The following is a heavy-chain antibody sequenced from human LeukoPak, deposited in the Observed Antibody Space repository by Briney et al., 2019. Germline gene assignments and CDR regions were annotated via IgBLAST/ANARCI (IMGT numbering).Heavy chain of an antibody. Sequence: SETLSLTCTVSGGSIISHYWSWIRQPPGQGLEWIGYIYSSGSAKYSPYLKSRVIISVDTSENQFSLRLSSVTAADTAVYYCARRGKSGPDKYYFDYWGHGTLATVSS. CDR3: ARRGKSGPDKYYFDY. V-gene: IGHV4-59*11. J-gene: IGHJ4*01. CDR1: GGSIISHY. CDR2: IYSSGSA. D-gene: IGHD3-9*01.